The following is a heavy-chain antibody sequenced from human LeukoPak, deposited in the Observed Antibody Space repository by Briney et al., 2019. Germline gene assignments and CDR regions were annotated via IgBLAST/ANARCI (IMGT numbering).Heavy chain of an antibody. V-gene: IGHV1-2*02. J-gene: IGHJ6*03. CDR3: ARGLRGYGDYYYYYMDV. D-gene: IGHD4-17*01. CDR1: GYTFTGYY. CDR2: INPNSGGT. Sequence: ASVKVSCKASGYTFTGYYMHWVRQAPGQGLEWMGWINPNSGGTNYAQKFQGRVTMTRDTSISTAYMKLSRLRSDDTAVYYCARGLRGYGDYYYYYMDVWGKGTTVTVSS.